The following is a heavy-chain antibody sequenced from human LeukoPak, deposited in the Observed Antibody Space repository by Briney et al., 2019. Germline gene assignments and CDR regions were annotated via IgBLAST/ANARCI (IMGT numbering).Heavy chain of an antibody. CDR3: ARVSRNCSGGSCYSRLLDY. J-gene: IGHJ4*02. Sequence: PGGSLRLSCAASGFTFSSYAMHLVRQAPGKGLEYVSAISSNGGSTYYANSVKGRFTISRDNSKNTLYLQMGSLRAEDMAVYYCARVSRNCSGGSCYSRLLDYWGQGTLVTVSS. CDR2: ISSNGGST. CDR1: GFTFSSYA. D-gene: IGHD2-15*01. V-gene: IGHV3-64*01.